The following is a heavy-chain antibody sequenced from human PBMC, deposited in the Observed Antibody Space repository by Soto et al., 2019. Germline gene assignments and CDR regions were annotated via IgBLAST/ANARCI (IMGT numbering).Heavy chain of an antibody. CDR1: GFTFSSYW. CDR2: INSDGSST. J-gene: IGHJ4*02. D-gene: IGHD3-22*01. V-gene: IGHV3-74*01. Sequence: EVQLVESGGGLVQPGGSLRLSCAASGFTFSSYWMHWVRQAPGKGLVWVSRINSDGSSTSYADSVKGRFTISRDNAENTLYLHTNSMRAEDTAVYDCAIRASYYDSSGYFAYGGQGTLVTVSA. CDR3: AIRASYYDSSGYFAY.